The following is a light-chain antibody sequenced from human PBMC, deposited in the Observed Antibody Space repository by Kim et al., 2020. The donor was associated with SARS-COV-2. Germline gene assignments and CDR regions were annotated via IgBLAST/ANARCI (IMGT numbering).Light chain of an antibody. Sequence: SPGEKATLSSRARQSVSSYLAWYQQKPGQAPRRLIYDASNRATGIPARFSGSGSGTDFTLTISSLEPEDFAVYYCQQRSNWPRGTFGPGTKVDIK. CDR3: QQRSNWPRGT. V-gene: IGKV3-11*01. CDR1: QSVSSY. CDR2: DAS. J-gene: IGKJ3*01.